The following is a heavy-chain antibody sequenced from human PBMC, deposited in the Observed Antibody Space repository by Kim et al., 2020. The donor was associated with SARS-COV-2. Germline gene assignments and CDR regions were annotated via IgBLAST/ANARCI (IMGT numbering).Heavy chain of an antibody. J-gene: IGHJ4*02. CDR3: TTTDPRYSSGWYSGDQFDY. Sequence: GGSLRLSCTASGFTFGDYAMSWVRQAPGKGLEWVGFIRSKAYGGTTEYAASVKGRFTISRDDSKSIAYLQMNSLKTEDTAVYYCTTTDPRYSSGWYSGDQFDYWGQGTLVTVSS. D-gene: IGHD6-19*01. V-gene: IGHV3-49*04. CDR2: IRSKAYGGTT. CDR1: GFTFGDYA.